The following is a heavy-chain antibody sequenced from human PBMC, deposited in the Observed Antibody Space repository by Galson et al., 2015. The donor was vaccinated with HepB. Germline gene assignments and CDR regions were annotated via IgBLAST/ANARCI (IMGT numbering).Heavy chain of an antibody. D-gene: IGHD3-22*01. CDR3: ATASNYYDSSGYYYRY. Sequence: SVKVSCKASGGTFSSYAISWVRQAPGQGLEWMGGIIPIFGTANYAQKFQGRVTITADESTSTAYMELSSLRSEDTAVYYCATASNYYDSSGYYYRYWGQGTLVTVSS. V-gene: IGHV1-69*13. CDR2: IIPIFGTA. CDR1: GGTFSSYA. J-gene: IGHJ4*02.